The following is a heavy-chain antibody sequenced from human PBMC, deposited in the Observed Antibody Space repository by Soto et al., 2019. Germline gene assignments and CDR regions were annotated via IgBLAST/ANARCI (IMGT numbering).Heavy chain of an antibody. Sequence: ETLSVTCTVSGGSISSSSYYWGWIRQPPGKGLEWIGSIYYSGSTYYNPSLKSRVTISVDTSKNQFSLKLSSVTAADTAVYYCARVPGPWGQGTLVTVSS. J-gene: IGHJ5*02. CDR2: IYYSGST. CDR1: GGSISSSSYY. V-gene: IGHV4-39*07. CDR3: ARVPGP.